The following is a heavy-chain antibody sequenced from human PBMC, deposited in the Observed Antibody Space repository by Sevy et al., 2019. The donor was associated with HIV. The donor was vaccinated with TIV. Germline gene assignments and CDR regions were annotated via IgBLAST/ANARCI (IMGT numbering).Heavy chain of an antibody. D-gene: IGHD2-2*01. CDR2: IKQDGSEK. CDR3: ARVSCSSTSCYSPKGGAYYHYYGMDV. Sequence: GGSLRLSCAASGLTFSSYWMSWVRQAPGKGLEWVANIKQDGSEKYFVDSVKGRFTISRDNAKNSLYLQMNSLRAEDTAVCYCARVSCSSTSCYSPKGGAYYHYYGMDVRGQGTTVTVSS. CDR1: GLTFSSYW. V-gene: IGHV3-7*01. J-gene: IGHJ6*02.